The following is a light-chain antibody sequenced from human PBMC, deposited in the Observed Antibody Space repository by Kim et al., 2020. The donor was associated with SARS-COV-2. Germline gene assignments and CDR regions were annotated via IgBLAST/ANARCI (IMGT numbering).Light chain of an antibody. V-gene: IGKV4-1*01. J-gene: IGKJ2*03. CDR1: QTVLDNSNNKSY. Sequence: RASINCKSTQTVLDNSNNKSYLAWYQEKPGQAPKLLIYWASIRESGVSDRFSGSGSETDFTLTISSLQAEDVAVYYCQQYYSTPPSFGQGTKLE. CDR3: QQYYSTPPS. CDR2: WAS.